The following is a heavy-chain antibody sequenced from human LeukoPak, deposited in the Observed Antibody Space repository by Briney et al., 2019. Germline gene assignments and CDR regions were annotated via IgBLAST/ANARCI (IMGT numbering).Heavy chain of an antibody. CDR3: AIEWISSGTYSEVLDY. Sequence: ASVKVSCKPSGYTLTGYYMYWVRQAPGQGLEWMGWINPDSGDTNYAQKFQGRVTMTRDTSISTAYMELSSLTCDDTAVFYCAIEWISSGTYSEVLDYWGQGTLVTVSS. V-gene: IGHV1-2*02. D-gene: IGHD1-26*01. J-gene: IGHJ4*02. CDR1: GYTLTGYY. CDR2: INPDSGDT.